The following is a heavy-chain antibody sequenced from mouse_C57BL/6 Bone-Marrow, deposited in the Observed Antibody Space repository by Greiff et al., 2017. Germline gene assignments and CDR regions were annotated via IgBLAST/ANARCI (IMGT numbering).Heavy chain of an antibody. D-gene: IGHD4-1*01. CDR2: IWGDGST. Sequence: VKLVESGPGLVAPSPSLSITCTVSGFSLTSYGVSWVRQPPGEGLEWLGVIWGDGSTNYHSALISRLGISKENSTRQVFLKLNSLQTDDTATYYCAKLGRYYFDDWGQGTTLTVSS. J-gene: IGHJ2*01. CDR3: AKLGRYYFDD. CDR1: GFSLTSYG. V-gene: IGHV2-3*01.